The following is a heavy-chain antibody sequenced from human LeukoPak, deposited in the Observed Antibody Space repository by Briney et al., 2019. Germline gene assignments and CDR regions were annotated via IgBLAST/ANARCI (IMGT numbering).Heavy chain of an antibody. CDR2: IYHSGST. Sequence: PSETLSLTCAVSGYSISSGYYWGWIRQPPGKGLEWIGSIYHSGSTYYNPSLKSRVTISVDTSKNQFSLKPSSVTAADTAVYYCARVDVDLLYFDYWGQGTLVTVSS. V-gene: IGHV4-38-2*01. J-gene: IGHJ4*02. D-gene: IGHD3-9*01. CDR1: GYSISSGYY. CDR3: ARVDVDLLYFDY.